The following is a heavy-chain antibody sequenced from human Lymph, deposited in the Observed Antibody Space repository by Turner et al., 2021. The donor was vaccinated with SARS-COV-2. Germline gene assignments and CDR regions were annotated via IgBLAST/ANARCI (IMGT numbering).Heavy chain of an antibody. CDR2: IRGSGART. V-gene: IGHV3-23*01. J-gene: IGHJ4*02. D-gene: IGHD3-16*01. CDR3: AKSPLGEDYFDY. Sequence: EVPLLESGGDLVQPGGSLRLSCAASGFTFSNYAMSWVRQAPGKGLEWVSDIRGSGARTYYADSVKGRFTISRDNSKNTLFLQMNSLRADDTAIYYCAKSPLGEDYFDYWGQGTLVTVSS. CDR1: GFTFSNYA.